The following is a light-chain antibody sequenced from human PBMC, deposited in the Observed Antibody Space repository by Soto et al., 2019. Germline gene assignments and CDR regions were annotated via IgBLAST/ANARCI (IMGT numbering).Light chain of an antibody. CDR3: HQSYSTPPT. Sequence: DILLTQSPSSLAASVGNRVTITCRVSQGISSYLNWYQQKPGKAPKLLIYAASSFQSWVPSRFSGSGSGKDFTLTISSLQPEDFATYYCHQSYSTPPTFGQGTKVDIK. J-gene: IGKJ1*01. CDR2: AAS. CDR1: QGISSY. V-gene: IGKV1-39*01.